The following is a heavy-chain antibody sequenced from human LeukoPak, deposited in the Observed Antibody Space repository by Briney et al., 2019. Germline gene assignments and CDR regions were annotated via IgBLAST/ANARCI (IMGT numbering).Heavy chain of an antibody. Sequence: ASVKVSCKGSGYHFTSYGISWVRQAPGQGLEWMGWISAYNGNTNYAQKLKGRVTMTTDTSTSTAYMELRSLRSDDTAVYYCARTPSSIVATIYSDYWAREPWSPSPQ. D-gene: IGHD2-15*01. V-gene: IGHV1-18*01. CDR2: ISAYNGNT. CDR3: ARTPSSIVATIYSDY. CDR1: GYHFTSYG. J-gene: IGHJ4*02.